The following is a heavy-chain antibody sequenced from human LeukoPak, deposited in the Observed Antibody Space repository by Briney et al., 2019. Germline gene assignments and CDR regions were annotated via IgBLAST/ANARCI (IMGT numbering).Heavy chain of an antibody. CDR1: GGSISSYC. V-gene: IGHV4-59*08. Sequence: SETLSLTCSVSGGSISSYCWSWIRQPPGKGLEWIGYIYYSGSTNYNPSLKSRVTISVDTSKNQFSLKLSSVTAADTAVYYCARSQYSSSSEGFDYWGQGTLVTVSS. J-gene: IGHJ4*02. D-gene: IGHD6-6*01. CDR3: ARSQYSSSSEGFDY. CDR2: IYYSGST.